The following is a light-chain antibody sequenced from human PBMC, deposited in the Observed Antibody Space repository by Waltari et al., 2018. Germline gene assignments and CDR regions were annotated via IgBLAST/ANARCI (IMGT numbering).Light chain of an antibody. J-gene: IGLJ2*01. CDR1: TSYFGAGYE. CDR3: QSYDSALRNVV. Sequence: QSALTQPPSLSGAPGQRVSISCTGKTSYFGAGYEVPWYQQLPGAAPKLLIYDNSNRPSGVPDRFSGSKSGTSASLAITGLQADDEADYYCQSYDSALRNVVFGGGTKLTV. V-gene: IGLV1-40*01. CDR2: DNS.